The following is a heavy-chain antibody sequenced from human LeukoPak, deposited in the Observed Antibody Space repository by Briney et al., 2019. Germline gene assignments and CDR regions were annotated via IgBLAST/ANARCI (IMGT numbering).Heavy chain of an antibody. CDR1: GFTFSSYA. CDR3: ARGVDYDFWSGYNY. J-gene: IGHJ4*02. D-gene: IGHD3-3*01. Sequence: GGSLRLSCAASGFTFSSYAMHWVRQAPGKGLEWVAVISYDGSNKYYADSAKGRFTISRDNSKNTLYLQMNSLRAEDTAVYYCARGVDYDFWSGYNYWGQGTLVTVSS. V-gene: IGHV3-30*04. CDR2: ISYDGSNK.